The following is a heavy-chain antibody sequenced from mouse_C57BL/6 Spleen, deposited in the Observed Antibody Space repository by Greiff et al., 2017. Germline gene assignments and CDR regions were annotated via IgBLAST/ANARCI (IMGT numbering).Heavy chain of an antibody. CDR3: AKDGYYGYFDF. D-gene: IGHD2-3*01. J-gene: IGHJ1*03. CDR1: GYAFSSSW. CDR2: IYPGDGDT. Sequence: VQLLQSGPELVKPGASVKISCKASGYAFSSSWMNWVQQRPGKGLEWIGRIYPGDGDTNYNGKFKGKATLTADKSSSNAYMQRSSLTSEDAAVYFCAKDGYYGYFDFWGTGTTVTVSS. V-gene: IGHV1-82*01.